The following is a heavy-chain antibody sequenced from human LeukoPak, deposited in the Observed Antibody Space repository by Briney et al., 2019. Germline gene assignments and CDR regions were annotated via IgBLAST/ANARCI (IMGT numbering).Heavy chain of an antibody. CDR1: GRSFSGYY. CDR2: INHSGST. Sequence: PSETLSLTCAVYGRSFSGYYWSWIRQPPGKGLEWIGEINHSGSTYYNPSLKSRVAISVDTSKNQFSLKLSSVTAADTAVYYCARASDVLRFLEWLPGPYYFDYWGQGTLVTVSS. D-gene: IGHD3-3*01. J-gene: IGHJ4*02. V-gene: IGHV4-34*01. CDR3: ARASDVLRFLEWLPGPYYFDY.